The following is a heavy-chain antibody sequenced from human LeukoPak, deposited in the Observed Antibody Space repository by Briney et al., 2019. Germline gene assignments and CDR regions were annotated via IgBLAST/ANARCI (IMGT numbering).Heavy chain of an antibody. Sequence: GESLKISCKGSGYSFANNWIAWVRQMPGKGLEWMGIIHPGDSDTRYNPSFQGQVTISADKSISTAYLQWSSLKASDTAMYYCARRSDYGDYWGQGTLVTVSS. CDR1: GYSFANNW. CDR3: ARRSDYGDY. V-gene: IGHV5-51*01. CDR2: IHPGDSDT. D-gene: IGHD4-17*01. J-gene: IGHJ4*02.